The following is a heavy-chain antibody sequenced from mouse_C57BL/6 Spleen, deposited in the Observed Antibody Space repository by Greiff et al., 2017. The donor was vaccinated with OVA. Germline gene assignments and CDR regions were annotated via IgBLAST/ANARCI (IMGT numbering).Heavy chain of an antibody. Sequence: EVKLMESGGGLVKPGGSLKLSCAASGFTFSDYGMHWVRQAPEKGLEWVAYISSGSSTIYYADTVKGRFTISRDNAKNTLFLQMTSLRSEDTAMYYCAREGGSSFHWYFDVWGTGTTVTVSS. CDR2: ISSGSSTI. V-gene: IGHV5-17*01. D-gene: IGHD1-1*01. J-gene: IGHJ1*03. CDR1: GFTFSDYG. CDR3: AREGGSSFHWYFDV.